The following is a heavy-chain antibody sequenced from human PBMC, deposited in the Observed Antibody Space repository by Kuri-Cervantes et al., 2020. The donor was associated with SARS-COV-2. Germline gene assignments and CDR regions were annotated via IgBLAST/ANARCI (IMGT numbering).Heavy chain of an antibody. CDR3: AKETGAAGSSWMSYFDN. Sequence: GESLKISCAASGFTPGNHGMHWVRQAPGRGLEWLAVISTDGTITHYADSVKGRFTISRDNSKSTLYLEMNSLRDEDTGVYYCAKETGAAGSSWMSYFDNWGLGTQVTVSS. J-gene: IGHJ4*02. CDR1: GFTPGNHG. CDR2: ISTDGTIT. V-gene: IGHV3-30*18. D-gene: IGHD6-13*01.